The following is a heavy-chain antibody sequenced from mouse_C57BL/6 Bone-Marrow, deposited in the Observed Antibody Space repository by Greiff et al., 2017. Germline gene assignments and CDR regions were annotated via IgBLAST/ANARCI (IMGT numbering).Heavy chain of an antibody. CDR2: IHPNSGST. CDR1: GYTFTSYW. J-gene: IGHJ2*01. V-gene: IGHV1-64*01. CDR3: ARGGLTGNFDY. D-gene: IGHD4-1*01. Sequence: QVQLQQPGAELVKPGASVKLSCKASGYTFTSYWMHCVKQRPGQGLEWIGMIHPNSGSTNYNEKFKSKVTLTVDKSSSTAYMQLSSLTSEDSAVYYCARGGLTGNFDYWGQGTTLTVSS.